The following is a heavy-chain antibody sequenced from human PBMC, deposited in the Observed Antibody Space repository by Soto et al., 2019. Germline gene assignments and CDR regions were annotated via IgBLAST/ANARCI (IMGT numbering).Heavy chain of an antibody. D-gene: IGHD6-13*01. V-gene: IGHV5-51*01. CDR2: IYPGDSDT. CDR1: YSSYL. J-gene: IGHJ6*02. Sequence: YSSYLFGPVRQITGKGLEWMGIIYPGDSDTRYSPPFQGQVTISADKSISTAYLQWSSLKASDTAMYYCAIVISAAGSGLYYYYSGMDISGQGTTVTVS. CDR3: AIVISAAGSGLYYYYSGMDI.